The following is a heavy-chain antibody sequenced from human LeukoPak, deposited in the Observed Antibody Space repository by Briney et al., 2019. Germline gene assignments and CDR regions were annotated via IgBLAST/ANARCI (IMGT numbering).Heavy chain of an antibody. CDR2: IYYSGST. D-gene: IGHD1-26*01. CDR1: GGSISSSSYY. CDR3: ARCTSGGTNFLYYFDY. J-gene: IGHJ4*02. V-gene: IGHV4-39*01. Sequence: SETLSLTCTVSGGSISSSSYYWGWIRQPPGKGLEWIGSIYYSGSTYYNPSLKSRVTISVDTSKNQFSLELSSVTAADTAVYYCARCTSGGTNFLYYFDYWGQGTLVTVSS.